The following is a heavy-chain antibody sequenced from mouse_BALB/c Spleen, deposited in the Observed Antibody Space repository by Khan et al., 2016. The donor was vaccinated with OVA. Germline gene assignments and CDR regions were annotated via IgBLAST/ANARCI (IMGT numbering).Heavy chain of an antibody. CDR3: SRGNWQSYYFDY. J-gene: IGHJ2*01. D-gene: IGHD4-1*01. Sequence: EVQLQESGPELVKPGTSVKMSCKASGYRFTSYLIHWVKQKPGQGLEWIGYINPYNGATKYNEKFKGKATLTSDKSSNTAYMELSSLTSEGSAVYYCSRGNWQSYYFDYWGQGTTLTVSS. CDR2: INPYNGAT. CDR1: GYRFTSYL. V-gene: IGHV1S136*01.